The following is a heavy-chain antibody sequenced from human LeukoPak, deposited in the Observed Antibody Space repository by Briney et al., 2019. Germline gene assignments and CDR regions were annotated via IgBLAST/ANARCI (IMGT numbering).Heavy chain of an antibody. V-gene: IGHV3-23*01. CDR1: SNDV. CDR3: TTGPNLYYFDY. Sequence: GGSLRLSCAAFSNDVMSWVRQAPGKGLEWVSSISNIGGSTYYADSVKGRFTISRDNSENTVSLQMNSLRAEDTAVYYCTTGPNLYYFDYWGQGTLVTVSS. J-gene: IGHJ4*02. CDR2: ISNIGGST.